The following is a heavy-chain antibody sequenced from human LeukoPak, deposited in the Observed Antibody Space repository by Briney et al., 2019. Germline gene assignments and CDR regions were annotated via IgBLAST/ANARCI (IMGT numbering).Heavy chain of an antibody. CDR2: INPNSGGT. CDR1: GYTFTGYY. J-gene: IGHJ3*02. CDR3: ARDLRGAAGSKGDTFDI. V-gene: IGHV1-2*02. Sequence: ASVKVSCKASGYTFTGYYMHWVRQAPGQGLEWMGWINPNSGGTNYAQKFQGRVTMTRDTSISTAYTELSRLRSDDTAVYYCARDLRGAAGSKGDTFDIWGQGTMVTVSS. D-gene: IGHD6-13*01.